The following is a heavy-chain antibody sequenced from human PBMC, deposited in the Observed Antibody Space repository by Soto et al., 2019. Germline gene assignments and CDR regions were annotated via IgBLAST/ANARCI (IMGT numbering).Heavy chain of an antibody. CDR1: GYSFTNYW. CDR3: VRPDITGYYSH. CDR2: INPADSDT. V-gene: IGHV5-51*01. J-gene: IGHJ4*02. Sequence: SGESLKISCKGSGYSFTNYWIGWVRQMPGKGLEWMGIINPADSDTRYSPSFQGQVTVSVDKSISTAYLQRGSLKASDTAMYYCVRPDITGYYSHWGQGTPVTVAS. D-gene: IGHD3-9*01.